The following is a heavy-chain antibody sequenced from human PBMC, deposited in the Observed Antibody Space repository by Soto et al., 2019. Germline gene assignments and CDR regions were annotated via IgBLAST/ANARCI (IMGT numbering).Heavy chain of an antibody. Sequence: EVQLVESGGDLVQPGGSLRLSCAASGFTFSGHCMHWVRQVPGKGLEWVSRINTDGGTSAYADSVKGRFTISRDNAKNTLYRQMNALRDEETAVYYCAREAGYCSRTSCYRRAFDTWGQGTTVTV. J-gene: IGHJ3*02. CDR3: AREAGYCSRTSCYRRAFDT. D-gene: IGHD2-2*01. V-gene: IGHV3-74*03. CDR1: GFTFSGHC. CDR2: INTDGGTS.